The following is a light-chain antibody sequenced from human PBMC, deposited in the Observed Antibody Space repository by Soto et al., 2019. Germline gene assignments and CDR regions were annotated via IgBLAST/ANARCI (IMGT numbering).Light chain of an antibody. V-gene: IGLV1-40*01. Sequence: QSVLTQPPSVSGAPGQRVTISCTGSSSNIGAGYDVHWYQQLPGTAPKLLIYVNITRPSGVPDRFSGSKSGTSASLAITGLQAEDGADYYCQSYDSSLSVVFGGGTKVTVL. J-gene: IGLJ2*01. CDR3: QSYDSSLSVV. CDR2: VNI. CDR1: SSNIGAGYD.